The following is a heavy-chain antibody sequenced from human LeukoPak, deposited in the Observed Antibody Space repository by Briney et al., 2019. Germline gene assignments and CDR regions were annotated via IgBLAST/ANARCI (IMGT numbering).Heavy chain of an antibody. CDR2: ISSSSGYI. CDR1: GFTFSTYG. Sequence: GGSLRLSCAASGFTFSTYGMNWVRQAPGKGLEWVSSISSSSGYIYYADSVKGRFTISRDNAKNSLYLQMNSLRAEDTAVYYCAGGSLLWGAFDIWGQGTMVTVSS. V-gene: IGHV3-21*01. D-gene: IGHD2-2*01. J-gene: IGHJ3*02. CDR3: AGGSLLWGAFDI.